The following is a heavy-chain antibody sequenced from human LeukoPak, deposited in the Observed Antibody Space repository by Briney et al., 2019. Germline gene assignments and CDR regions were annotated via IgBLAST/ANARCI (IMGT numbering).Heavy chain of an antibody. CDR2: IRYDVSNK. Sequence: GRSLRPARAASGFTVSSYCMHWVRQAPGKGLEWVSFIRYDVSNKYYADSMKGRFTISRNNSKNTLYLQMNSLRDEDTAVYYCAIDRGVRGVIYRWFDPWGQGTLVTVSS. D-gene: IGHD3-10*01. V-gene: IGHV3-30*02. J-gene: IGHJ5*02. CDR3: AIDRGVRGVIYRWFDP. CDR1: GFTVSSYC.